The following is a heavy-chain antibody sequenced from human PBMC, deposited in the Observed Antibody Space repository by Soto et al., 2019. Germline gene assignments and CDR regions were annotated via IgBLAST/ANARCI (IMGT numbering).Heavy chain of an antibody. J-gene: IGHJ5*02. D-gene: IGHD3-10*01. V-gene: IGHV4-30-4*01. Sequence: PSETLSLTCTVSGGSISSGDYYWSWIRQPPGKGLEWIGYTYYSGSTYYNPSLKSRVTISVDTSKNQFSLKLSSVTAADTAVYYCARDQYYGSRSYYPWGQGTLVTVSS. CDR1: GGSISSGDYY. CDR3: ARDQYYGSRSYYP. CDR2: TYYSGST.